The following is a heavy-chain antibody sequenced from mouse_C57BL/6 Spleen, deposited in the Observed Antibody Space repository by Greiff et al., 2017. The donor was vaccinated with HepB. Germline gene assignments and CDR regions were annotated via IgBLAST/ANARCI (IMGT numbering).Heavy chain of an antibody. CDR3: ARWITTVVATDYYAMDY. CDR1: GFNIKNTY. Sequence: EVKLVESVAELVRPGASVKLSCTASGFNIKNTYMHWVKQRPEQGLEWIGRIDPANGNTKYAPKFQGKATITADTSSNTAYLQLSSLTSEDTAIYYCARWITTVVATDYYAMDYWGQGTSVTVSS. CDR2: IDPANGNT. D-gene: IGHD1-1*01. J-gene: IGHJ4*01. V-gene: IGHV14-3*01.